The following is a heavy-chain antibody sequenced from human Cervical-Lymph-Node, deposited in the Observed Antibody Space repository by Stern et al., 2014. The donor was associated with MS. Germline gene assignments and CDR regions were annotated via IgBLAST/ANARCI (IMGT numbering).Heavy chain of an antibody. Sequence: QLVQSGPEVKKPGTSVKVSCKASGFTFTSSAVQGVRQARGQSLEGIGWIVVGSGNTNSAKKFKERGDINKDKYTSTAYMELSSLRSEDTAVYYCAAEPMYYSDSVGSFDIWGQGTMVTVSS. CDR2: IVVGSGNT. CDR3: AAEPMYYSDSVGSFDI. D-gene: IGHD3-22*01. J-gene: IGHJ3*02. CDR1: GFTFTSSA. V-gene: IGHV1-58*01.